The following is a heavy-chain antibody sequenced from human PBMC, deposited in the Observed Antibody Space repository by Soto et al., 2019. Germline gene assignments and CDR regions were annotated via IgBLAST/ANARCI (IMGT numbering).Heavy chain of an antibody. Sequence: QVQLVESGGGVVQPGRSLRLSCAASGFTFSSYGMHWVRQAPGKGLEWGAVISYDGSNKYYADSVKGRFTISRDNSKNTMYLHMNSLRAEDTAVLYCAHDYDYIWGSYHFDYWGQGTLVTGSS. CDR2: ISYDGSNK. CDR1: GFTFSSYG. V-gene: IGHV3-30*18. J-gene: IGHJ4*02. CDR3: AHDYDYIWGSYHFDY. D-gene: IGHD3-16*02.